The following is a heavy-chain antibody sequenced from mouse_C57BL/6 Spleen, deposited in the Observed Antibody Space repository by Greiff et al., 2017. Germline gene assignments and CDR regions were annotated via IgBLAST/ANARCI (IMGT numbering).Heavy chain of an antibody. CDR2: INPSNGGT. Sequence: QVQLQQPGTELVKPGASVKLSCKASGYTFTSYWMHWVKQRPGQGLEWIGNINPSNGGTNYNEKFKSKATLTVDKSCSTAYMQRSSLTSEDSAVYYCAKSTVVAHWYFDVWGTGTTVTVSS. J-gene: IGHJ1*03. CDR1: GYTFTSYW. V-gene: IGHV1-53*01. D-gene: IGHD1-1*01. CDR3: AKSTVVAHWYFDV.